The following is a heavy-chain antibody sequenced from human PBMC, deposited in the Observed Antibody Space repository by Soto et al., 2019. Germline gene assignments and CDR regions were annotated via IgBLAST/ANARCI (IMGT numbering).Heavy chain of an antibody. Sequence: GGSLSLSCAPSGFTFSSYAMTWVCQAPGKGLEWVSTISGSGDSTYYADSVKGRFTISRDNSKNTLYVQMNSLRAEDTAVYYCAKVPFVGWEVRESDYWGQGTLVTVS. J-gene: IGHJ4*02. CDR1: GFTFSSYA. D-gene: IGHD1-26*01. V-gene: IGHV3-23*01. CDR3: AKVPFVGWEVRESDY. CDR2: ISGSGDST.